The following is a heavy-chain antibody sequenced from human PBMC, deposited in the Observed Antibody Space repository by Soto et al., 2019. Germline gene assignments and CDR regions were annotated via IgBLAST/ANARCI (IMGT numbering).Heavy chain of an antibody. J-gene: IGHJ6*02. D-gene: IGHD3-22*01. CDR2: INPSGGST. CDR3: AASYDSSGYYWDYYYYYGMDV. Sequence: QVQLVQSGAEVKKPGASVKVSCKASGYTFTSYYMHWVRQAPGQGLEWMGIINPSGGSTSYAQKFQGRVTMTRDTSSSTVYMELSSLRSEDTAVYYCAASYDSSGYYWDYYYYYGMDVWGQGTTVTVSS. V-gene: IGHV1-46*01. CDR1: GYTFTSYY.